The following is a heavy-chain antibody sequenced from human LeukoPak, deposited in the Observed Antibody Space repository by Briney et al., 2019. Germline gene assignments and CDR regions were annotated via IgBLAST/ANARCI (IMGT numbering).Heavy chain of an antibody. J-gene: IGHJ4*02. CDR1: GFTFSSYG. V-gene: IGHV3-30*18. Sequence: PGGSLRLSCAASGFTFSSYGMHWVRQAPGKGLEWVAVISYDGSNKYYADSVKGRFTISRDNSKNTLYLQMNSLRAEDTAVYYCAKASSQIAVAGTVDYWGQGTLVTVSS. D-gene: IGHD6-19*01. CDR2: ISYDGSNK. CDR3: AKASSQIAVAGTVDY.